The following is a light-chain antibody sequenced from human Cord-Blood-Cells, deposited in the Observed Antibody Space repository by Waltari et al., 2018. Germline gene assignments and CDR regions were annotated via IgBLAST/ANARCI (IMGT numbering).Light chain of an antibody. J-gene: IGKJ1*01. V-gene: IGKV1-5*01. CDR2: DAS. CDR1: QSISSW. Sequence: DIQITQSPSTLSASVGDRVTITCRASQSISSWLAWYKQKPGKAPKILIYDASSLESGVPSRFSGSGSGTEFTLTISSLQPDDFATYYCQQYNSYSPTFGQGTKVEIK. CDR3: QQYNSYSPT.